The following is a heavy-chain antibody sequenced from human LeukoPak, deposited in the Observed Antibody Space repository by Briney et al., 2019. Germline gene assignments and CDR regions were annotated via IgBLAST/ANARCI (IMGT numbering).Heavy chain of an antibody. Sequence: GGSLRLSCAASGVTFSSYEMNWVRQAAGEGLEWVSYISSSGSTIYYADSVKGRFTISRDNAKNSLYLQMNSLRAEDTAVYYCARVSGLPGDYWGQGALVTVCS. CDR1: GVTFSSYE. J-gene: IGHJ4*02. V-gene: IGHV3-48*03. CDR3: ARVSGLPGDY. D-gene: IGHD3-3*02. CDR2: ISSSGSTI.